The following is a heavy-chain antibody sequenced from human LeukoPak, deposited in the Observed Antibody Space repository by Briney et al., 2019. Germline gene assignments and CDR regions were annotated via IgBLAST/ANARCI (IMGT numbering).Heavy chain of an antibody. D-gene: IGHD5-18*01. Sequence: PGGSLRLSCEASGFTFGSFAMYWVRQAPGKGLDWIAGIFGSGGSPHYADSVKGRFTMSRDNSKNTVYLQINSLRAEDTAVYYCGKTTAGYSSGQKPAWPVDYWGQGTLVTVSS. J-gene: IGHJ4*02. CDR3: GKTTAGYSSGQKPAWPVDY. CDR1: GFTFGSFA. V-gene: IGHV3-23*01. CDR2: IFGSGGSP.